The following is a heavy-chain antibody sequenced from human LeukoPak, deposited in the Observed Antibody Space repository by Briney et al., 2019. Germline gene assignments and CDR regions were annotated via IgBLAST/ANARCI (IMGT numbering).Heavy chain of an antibody. J-gene: IGHJ4*02. CDR1: GFTFSNYG. CDR3: ARRAGSWYFSDY. D-gene: IGHD3-10*01. CDR2: IAKDGSNI. Sequence: GGSLRLSCAASGFTFSNYGMHWVRQAPGKGLEWVAVIAKDGSNIYYANSVKGRFTISRDNSKNTLYLQMNSLRPEDTAMYYCARRAGSWYFSDYWGQGILVTVSS. V-gene: IGHV3-30*03.